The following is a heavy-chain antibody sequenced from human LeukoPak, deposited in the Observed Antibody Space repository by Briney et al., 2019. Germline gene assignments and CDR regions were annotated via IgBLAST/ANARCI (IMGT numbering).Heavy chain of an antibody. Sequence: GGSLRLSCAASGFTFSSYAMSWVRQAPGKGLEWVSGISGSGGSTYYADSVKGRFTISRDNSKNTLYLQMNSLRAEDTAVYYCANRGKYCSSTSCLGSAQVDYWGQGTLVTVSS. CDR2: ISGSGGST. J-gene: IGHJ4*02. CDR1: GFTFSSYA. V-gene: IGHV3-23*01. D-gene: IGHD2-2*01. CDR3: ANRGKYCSSTSCLGSAQVDY.